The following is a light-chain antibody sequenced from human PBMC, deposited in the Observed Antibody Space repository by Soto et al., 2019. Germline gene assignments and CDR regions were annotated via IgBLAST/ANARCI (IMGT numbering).Light chain of an antibody. CDR1: QSISSY. V-gene: IGKV1-39*01. Sequence: IQMPQSPSSLSASVGDRVTITCRASQSISSYLNWYQQKPGKAPKLLIYAASSLQSGVPSRFSVSGSGTDFTLTISSLQPEDFATYYCQQSYSTQYTFGQGPKLEIK. J-gene: IGKJ2*01. CDR3: QQSYSTQYT. CDR2: AAS.